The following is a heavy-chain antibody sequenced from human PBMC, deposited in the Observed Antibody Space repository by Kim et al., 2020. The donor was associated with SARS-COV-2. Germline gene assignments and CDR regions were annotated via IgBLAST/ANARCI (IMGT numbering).Heavy chain of an antibody. CDR3: ARCDSRGYYFAF. CDR1: GGSISSGGFY. V-gene: IGHV4-31*03. Sequence: SETLSLTCTVSGGSISSGGFYWSWIRQHPGKGLEWIGYIYYSGSTYYNPSLKSRVTISVDPSESQFSLKLTSVTAAATAVSYCARCDSRGYYFAFWGQGT. D-gene: IGHD3-22*01. J-gene: IGHJ4*02. CDR2: IYYSGST.